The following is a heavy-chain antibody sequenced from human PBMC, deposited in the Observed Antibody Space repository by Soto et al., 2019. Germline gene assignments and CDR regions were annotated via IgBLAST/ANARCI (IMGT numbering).Heavy chain of an antibody. J-gene: IGHJ4*02. V-gene: IGHV3-33*01. D-gene: IGHD6-13*01. Sequence: QVQLVESGGSVVQPGRSLRISCAASRFNFSSYGMHWVRQAPGKGLEWVAVIWYDGSNKYYADSVKGRFTISRDNSKKTLYLQMTSLIAEDTAVYYCAIDSPSDYSIHGPFDYWGQGTLVTVSS. CDR3: AIDSPSDYSIHGPFDY. CDR1: RFNFSSYG. CDR2: IWYDGSNK.